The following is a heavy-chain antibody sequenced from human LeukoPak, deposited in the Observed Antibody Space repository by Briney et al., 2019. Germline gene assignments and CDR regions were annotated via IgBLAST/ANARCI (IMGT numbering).Heavy chain of an antibody. CDR2: INHSGST. CDR3: AGGSRYYYGMDV. J-gene: IGHJ6*02. CDR1: GGSFSGYY. D-gene: IGHD6-13*01. Sequence: SETLSLTCAVYGGSFSGYYWSWIRQPPGKGLEWIGEINHSGSTNYNPSLKSRVTISVDTSKNQFSLKLSSVTAADTAVYYCAGGSRYYYGMDVWGQGTTVTVSS. V-gene: IGHV4-34*01.